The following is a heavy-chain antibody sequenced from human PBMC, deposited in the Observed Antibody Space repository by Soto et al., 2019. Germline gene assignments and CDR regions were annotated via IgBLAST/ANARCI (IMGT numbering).Heavy chain of an antibody. J-gene: IGHJ2*01. V-gene: IGHV3-23*01. CDR3: AQSLSWYYWYFDL. CDR2: ISGSGGST. D-gene: IGHD6-13*01. Sequence: EVQLLESGGGLVQPGGSLRLSCAASGFTFSICGRSWVRQAPGKGLEWVSAISGSGGSTYYAYSVKGRFTISRDNSKNTLDLQLNSLRGEDTAVYYCAQSLSWYYWYFDLWGRGTLVTRSS. CDR1: GFTFSICG.